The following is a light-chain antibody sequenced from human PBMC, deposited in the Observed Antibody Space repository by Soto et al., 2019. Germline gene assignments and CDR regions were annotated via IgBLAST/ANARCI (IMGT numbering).Light chain of an antibody. J-gene: IGKJ1*01. Sequence: EIVMTQSPATLSVSPGKRVTLSCRASQSVSVDLAWYQQRPGQAPRLLIYGASTRATGIPVRFSGSGSGTEFSLTISSLQSEDFAFYYCQQYNNWPPWTFGQGTKVDIK. CDR3: QQYNNWPPWT. CDR2: GAS. CDR1: QSVSVD. V-gene: IGKV3-15*01.